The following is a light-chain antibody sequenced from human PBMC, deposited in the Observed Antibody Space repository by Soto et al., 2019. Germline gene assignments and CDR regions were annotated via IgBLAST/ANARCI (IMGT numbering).Light chain of an antibody. V-gene: IGKV1-39*01. CDR3: QQSYSTPIT. CDR2: AVS. CDR1: QSISGY. Sequence: DIQMTQSPSSLSASVGDRVTITCRASQSISGYLHWYQQKPGTAPKLLIYAVSNLQSGVPSSFSGSGSGTDYTLTISSLQPEDSATYFCQQSYSTPITFGQGTRLDMK. J-gene: IGKJ5*01.